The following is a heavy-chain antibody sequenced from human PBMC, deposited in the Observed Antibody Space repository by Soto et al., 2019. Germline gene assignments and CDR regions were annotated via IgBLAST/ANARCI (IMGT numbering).Heavy chain of an antibody. Sequence: QVQLVESGGGVVQPGRSLRLSCAASGFTFSSYGMHWVRQAPGKGLEWVAVIWYDGSNKYYADSVKGRFTISRDNSKNKLYLKMNSLRAEDTAVYYCAPTSYYYYMDVWGKGTTVTVSS. D-gene: IGHD1-1*01. J-gene: IGHJ6*03. CDR1: GFTFSSYG. CDR3: APTSYYYYMDV. CDR2: IWYDGSNK. V-gene: IGHV3-33*01.